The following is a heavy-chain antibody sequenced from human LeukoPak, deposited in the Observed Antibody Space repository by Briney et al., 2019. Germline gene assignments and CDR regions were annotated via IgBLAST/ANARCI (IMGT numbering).Heavy chain of an antibody. CDR3: AGEGGGGSWTIPKGNWFDP. CDR1: GGSISNSRNY. Sequence: SETLSLTCTVSGGSISNSRNYWSWIRQPPGRGLEWIGTIHYSGSTYYNASLKSRLIISIDTSKSQFSLTLSSVTAADTAVYYCAGEGGGGSWTIPKGNWFDPWGQGTLVTVSS. CDR2: IHYSGST. V-gene: IGHV4-39*07. J-gene: IGHJ5*02. D-gene: IGHD2-15*01.